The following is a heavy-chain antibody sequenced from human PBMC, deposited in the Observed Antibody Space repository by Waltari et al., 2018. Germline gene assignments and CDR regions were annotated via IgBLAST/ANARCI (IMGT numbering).Heavy chain of an antibody. Sequence: QVQLQESGPGLVKPSETLSLTCTVPGGSISSYYWSWIRQPAGKGLEWIGRSYTSGRTNYNPALKSRVTMSVDTSKNQFALKLSSVTAADTAVYYCARDIVLVYGMDVWGQGTTVTVSS. V-gene: IGHV4-4*07. D-gene: IGHD2-8*01. CDR3: ARDIVLVYGMDV. CDR2: SYTSGRT. CDR1: GGSISSYY. J-gene: IGHJ6*02.